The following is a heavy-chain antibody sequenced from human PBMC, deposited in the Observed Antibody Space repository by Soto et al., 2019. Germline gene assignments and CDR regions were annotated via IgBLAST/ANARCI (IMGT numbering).Heavy chain of an antibody. V-gene: IGHV4-34*01. CDR3: ARGSKILWFGELSPAEYFQH. D-gene: IGHD3-10*01. CDR1: GGSFSGYY. J-gene: IGHJ1*01. Sequence: QVQLQQWGAGLLKPSETLSLTCAVYGGSFSGYYWSWIRQPPGKGLEWIGEINHSGSTNYNPSLKSRVTISVDTAKNQFSLKLSSVTAADTAVYYCARGSKILWFGELSPAEYFQHWGQGTLVTVSS. CDR2: INHSGST.